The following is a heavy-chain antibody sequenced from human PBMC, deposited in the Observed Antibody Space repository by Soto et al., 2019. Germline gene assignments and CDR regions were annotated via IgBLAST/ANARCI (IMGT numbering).Heavy chain of an antibody. V-gene: IGHV2-5*01. D-gene: IGHD4-17*01. CDR1: GFSLKTGGAG. CDR3: AHRGYGDYPRDNWFDP. CDR2: IYWNEDK. J-gene: IGHJ5*02. Sequence: QITLRESGPTLVKPTQTLTLTCTFSGFSLKTGGAGVGWIRQPPGKPLEWLALIYWNEDKRYSPSLRSRLTITKDTSRIQVVLTITNMDPVDTATYYCAHRGYGDYPRDNWFDPWGQGTLVTVSS.